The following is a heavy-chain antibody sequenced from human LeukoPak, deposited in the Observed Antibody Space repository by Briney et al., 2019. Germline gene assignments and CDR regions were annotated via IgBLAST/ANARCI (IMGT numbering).Heavy chain of an antibody. D-gene: IGHD6-19*01. J-gene: IGHJ4*02. CDR3: ARDEPGMAVVG. CDR1: GFAFSDYY. Sequence: PGGSLRLSCAASGFAFSDYYMSWIRQAPGKGLEWVSYISGSGSSIFYADSVKGRFTISRDNAKYSLYLQMNSLRADGTAVYYCARDEPGMAVVGWGQGTLVTVSS. V-gene: IGHV3-11*01. CDR2: ISGSGSSI.